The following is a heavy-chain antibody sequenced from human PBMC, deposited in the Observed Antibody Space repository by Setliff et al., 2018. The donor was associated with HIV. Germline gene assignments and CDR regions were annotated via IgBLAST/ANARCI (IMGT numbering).Heavy chain of an antibody. CDR1: GFIFNNYG. Sequence: GGSLRLSCAASGFIFNNYGMHWVRQAPGKGLDCVELISHDGRNEYYADSVKGRFTISRDTSKNQFSLRLSSVTAADTAVYYCARDKRASFDGLDVWGPGTTVTVSS. V-gene: IGHV3-30*03. J-gene: IGHJ6*02. CDR3: ARDKRASFDGLDV. CDR2: ISHDGRNE.